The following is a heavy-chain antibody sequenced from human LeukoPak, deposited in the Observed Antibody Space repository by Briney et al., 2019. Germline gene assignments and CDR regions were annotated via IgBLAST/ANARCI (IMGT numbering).Heavy chain of an antibody. CDR1: GFSFDSYS. CDR3: ARGEVFGVVIDNY. J-gene: IGHJ4*02. CDR2: ISSSSTYI. Sequence: GGSLRLSCVASGFSFDSYSMNWVRPAPGKGLEWVSSISSSSTYIYYGDSVKGRFAVSRDNAKNSVYLQMNSLRVEDTAVYYCARGEVFGVVIDNYWGQGTLVTVSS. D-gene: IGHD3-3*01. V-gene: IGHV3-21*01.